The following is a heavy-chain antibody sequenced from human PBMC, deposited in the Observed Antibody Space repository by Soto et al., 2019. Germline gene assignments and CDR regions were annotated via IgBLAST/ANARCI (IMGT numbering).Heavy chain of an antibody. CDR2: IIPIFGTA. J-gene: IGHJ5*02. D-gene: IGHD5-18*01. V-gene: IGHV1-69*13. CDR3: ARVITRGYSYGYARFDP. CDR1: GGTFSSYA. Sequence: SVKVSCKASGGTFSSYAISWVRQAPGQGLEWMGGIIPIFGTANYAQKFQGRVTITADESTSTAYMELSGLRSEDTAVYYCARVITRGYSYGYARFDPWGQGTLVTVSS.